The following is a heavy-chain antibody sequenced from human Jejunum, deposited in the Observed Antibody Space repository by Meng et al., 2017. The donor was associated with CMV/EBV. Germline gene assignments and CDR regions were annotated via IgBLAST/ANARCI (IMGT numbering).Heavy chain of an antibody. Sequence: QGRRVQLGGEVTRPGASWKVSCKASGYTFTNYGITWVRQAPGQGLEWMGWISAYNGDTNYAQTLQGRVTMTTDTSTSTAYMELRSLRPDDTAVYYCARVEVGITSGDYWGQGTLVTAPQ. CDR1: GYTFTNYG. J-gene: IGHJ4*02. D-gene: IGHD1-26*01. CDR3: ARVEVGITSGDY. V-gene: IGHV1-18*01. CDR2: ISAYNGDT.